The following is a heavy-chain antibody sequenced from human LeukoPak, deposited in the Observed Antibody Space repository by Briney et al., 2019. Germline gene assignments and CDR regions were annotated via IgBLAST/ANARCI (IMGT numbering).Heavy chain of an antibody. CDR3: ARARELEPRYYYYMDV. CDR1: GYTFTGYY. J-gene: IGHJ6*03. V-gene: IGHV1-8*03. CDR2: MNPNSGNT. D-gene: IGHD1-1*01. Sequence: ASVKVSCKASGYTFTGYYMHWVRQAPGQGLEWMGWMNPNSGNTGYAQKFQGRVTITRNTSISTAYMELSSLRSEDTAVYYCARARELEPRYYYYMDVWGKGTTVTVSS.